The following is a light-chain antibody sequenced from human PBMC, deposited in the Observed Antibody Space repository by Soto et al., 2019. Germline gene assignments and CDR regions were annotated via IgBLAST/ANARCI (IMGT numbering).Light chain of an antibody. Sequence: EILLTQSPGTLSLSPGERATLSCRASQSVSSYLAWYQQKPVQAPRLLLYDASTRATGIPDRFSGGGSGAEFILTTSSLQSEDFVVYYCQQYNSWPPITFGQGTRLEIK. CDR2: DAS. CDR1: QSVSSY. CDR3: QQYNSWPPIT. J-gene: IGKJ5*01. V-gene: IGKV3-15*01.